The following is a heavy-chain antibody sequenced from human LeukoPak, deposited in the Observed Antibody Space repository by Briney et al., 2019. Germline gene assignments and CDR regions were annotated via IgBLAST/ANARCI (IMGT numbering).Heavy chain of an antibody. CDR2: IIPIFGTA. Sequence: SVKVSCKASGGTFSSYAISWVRQAPGQGLEWMGGIIPIFGTANYAQKFQGRVTITTDESTSTAYMELSSLRSEDTAVYYCARDPPGYYDTSGSSGWAFDIWGQGTMVTVSS. CDR1: GGTFSSYA. CDR3: ARDPPGYYDTSGSSGWAFDI. V-gene: IGHV1-69*05. J-gene: IGHJ3*02. D-gene: IGHD3-22*01.